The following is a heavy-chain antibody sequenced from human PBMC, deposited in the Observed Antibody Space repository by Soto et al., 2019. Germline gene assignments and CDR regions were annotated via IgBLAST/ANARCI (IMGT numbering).Heavy chain of an antibody. J-gene: IGHJ4*02. V-gene: IGHV4-31*03. CDR3: ARESDITWYYFDY. CDR2: IYYSGST. Sequence: QVQLQESGPGLVKPSQTLSLTCTVSGGSISSGGYYWSWVRQHPGKGLEWIGYIYYSGSTYYNPSLKSRVTISLDTSKNQFSLKLSSVTTADTAVYYCARESDITWYYFDYWGQGTLVTVSS. CDR1: GGSISSGGYY. D-gene: IGHD2-21*02.